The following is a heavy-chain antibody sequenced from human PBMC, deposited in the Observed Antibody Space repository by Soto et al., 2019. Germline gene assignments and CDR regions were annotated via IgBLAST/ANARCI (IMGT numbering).Heavy chain of an antibody. J-gene: IGHJ3*01. Sequence: SETLSLTCTVSGGSISSGGYYWSWIRQHPGKGLEWIGYIYYSGSTYYNPSLKSRVTISVDTSKNLFPLKLSSVTAADPAVYYCAKNRNIPPLSFNDSRNDVFNTGGQGKVVPVS. CDR3: AKNRNIPPLSFNDSRNDVFNT. CDR1: GGSISSGGYY. V-gene: IGHV4-31*03. D-gene: IGHD3-22*01. CDR2: IYYSGST.